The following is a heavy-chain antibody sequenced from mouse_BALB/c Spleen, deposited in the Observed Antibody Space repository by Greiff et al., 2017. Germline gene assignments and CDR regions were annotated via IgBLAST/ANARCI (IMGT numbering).Heavy chain of an antibody. D-gene: IGHD2-14*01. Sequence: EVQGVESGGGLVQPGGSRKLSCAASGFTFSSFGMHWVRQAPEKGLEWVAYISSGSSTIYYADTVKGRFTISRDNPKNTLFLQMTSLRSEDTAMYYCERHYRDGMDYWGQGTSVTVSA. V-gene: IGHV5-17*02. J-gene: IGHJ4*01. CDR3: ERHYRDGMDY. CDR1: GFTFSSFG. CDR2: ISSGSSTI.